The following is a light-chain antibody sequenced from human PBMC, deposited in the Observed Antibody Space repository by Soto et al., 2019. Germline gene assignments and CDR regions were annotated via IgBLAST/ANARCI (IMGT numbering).Light chain of an antibody. J-gene: IGLJ2*01. CDR1: SSDAGAYNH. CDR3: SSYASSSTVI. Sequence: QSALTQPASVSGSPGQSITISCTGTSSDAGAYNHVSWYQQHPVKAPKLMIYDVSSRPSGISNRFSGSKSGNTASLTISGVQAEDEADYYCSSYASSSTVIFGGGTKVTVL. V-gene: IGLV2-14*01. CDR2: DVS.